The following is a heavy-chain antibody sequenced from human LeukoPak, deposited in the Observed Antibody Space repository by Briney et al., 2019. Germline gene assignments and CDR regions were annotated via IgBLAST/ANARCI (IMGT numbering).Heavy chain of an antibody. CDR1: GFTFSSYA. V-gene: IGHV3-30-3*01. CDR3: AREYYDFWSGYSFGAHDY. D-gene: IGHD3-3*01. J-gene: IGHJ4*02. CDR2: ISYDGSNK. Sequence: GRSLRLSCAASGFTFSSYAMHWVRQAPGKGLEWVAVISYDGSNKYCADSVKGRFTISRDNSKNTLYLQMNSLRAEDTAVYYCAREYYDFWSGYSFGAHDYWGQGTLVTVSS.